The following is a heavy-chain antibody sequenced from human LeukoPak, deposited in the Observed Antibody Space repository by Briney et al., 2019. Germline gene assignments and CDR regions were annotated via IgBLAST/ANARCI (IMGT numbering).Heavy chain of an antibody. CDR1: GYTFTIYA. D-gene: IGHD2-21*02. Sequence: ASVTVSCTASGYTFTIYAMHWVRQAPGQRLEWMGWINAGNGNTKYSQKFQGRVTITRDTSAGTAYMELSSLRSEDTAVYYCARGDHPGSYYYGMDVWGQGTTVTVSS. J-gene: IGHJ6*02. CDR3: ARGDHPGSYYYGMDV. CDR2: INAGNGNT. V-gene: IGHV1-3*01.